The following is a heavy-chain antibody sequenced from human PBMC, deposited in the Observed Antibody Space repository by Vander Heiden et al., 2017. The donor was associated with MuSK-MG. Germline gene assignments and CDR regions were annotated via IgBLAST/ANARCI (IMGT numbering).Heavy chain of an antibody. Sequence: LSCTASGVTFSHYAMNWVRQVPGKGLEWVSTISGSGDNTYYADSVKGRFTISRDNSKSTLFPQMDSLRADDTAIYYCAKDPDYGGNGRNWFDPWGQGTLVTVSS. CDR1: GVTFSHYA. D-gene: IGHD4-17*01. CDR2: ISGSGDNT. CDR3: AKDPDYGGNGRNWFDP. V-gene: IGHV3-23*01. J-gene: IGHJ5*02.